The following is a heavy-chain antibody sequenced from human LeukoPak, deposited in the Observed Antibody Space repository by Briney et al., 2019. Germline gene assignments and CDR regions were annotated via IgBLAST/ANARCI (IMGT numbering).Heavy chain of an antibody. D-gene: IGHD3-10*01. Sequence: ASVEVSCKASGYTFTSYAMHWVRQAPGQRLEWMGWINAGNGNTKYSQKFQGRVTITRDTSASTAYMELSSLRSEDMAVYYCARDRAPITMVRGVINWFDPWGQGTLVTVSS. J-gene: IGHJ5*02. CDR1: GYTFTSYA. CDR3: ARDRAPITMVRGVINWFDP. V-gene: IGHV1-3*01. CDR2: INAGNGNT.